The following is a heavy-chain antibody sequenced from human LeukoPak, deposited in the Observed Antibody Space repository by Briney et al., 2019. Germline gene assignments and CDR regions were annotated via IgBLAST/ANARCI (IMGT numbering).Heavy chain of an antibody. V-gene: IGHV5-51*01. Sequence: GESLKISCKGSGYNFNINWIAWVRQMPGKGLEFMGIIYPSDSDIRYSPSFQGQVTISADKSISTAYLQWCSLKASDTAIYYCARRGDRSGYYFDYWGRGTLVTVSS. CDR3: ARRGDRSGYYFDY. CDR2: IYPSDSDI. J-gene: IGHJ4*02. D-gene: IGHD3-22*01. CDR1: GYNFNINW.